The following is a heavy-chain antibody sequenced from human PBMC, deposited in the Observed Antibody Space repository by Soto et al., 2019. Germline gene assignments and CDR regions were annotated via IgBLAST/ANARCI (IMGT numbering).Heavy chain of an antibody. CDR2: INAGNGNT. J-gene: IGHJ4*02. V-gene: IGHV1-3*01. CDR3: ARSYDYDFWSGYQYYFDY. D-gene: IGHD3-3*01. CDR1: GYTFTSYA. Sequence: ASVKVSCKASGYTFTSYAMHWVRQAPGQRLEWMGWINAGNGNTKYSQKFQGRVTITRDTSASTAYMELSSLRSEDTAVYYCARSYDYDFWSGYQYYFDYWGQGTLVTVSS.